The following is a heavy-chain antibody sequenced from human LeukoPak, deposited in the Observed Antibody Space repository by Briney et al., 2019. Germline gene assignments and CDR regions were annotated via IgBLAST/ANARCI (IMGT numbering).Heavy chain of an antibody. CDR1: GDSISGYY. Sequence: SETLSLTCTVPGDSISGYYWSWIRQPPGKGLEWIGYIYTSGSTNYNPSLKSRVTISVDTSKNQFSLKLSSVTAADTAVYYCARLARSSALTFDYWGQGTLVTVSS. J-gene: IGHJ4*02. CDR2: IYTSGST. CDR3: ARLARSSALTFDY. D-gene: IGHD6-19*01. V-gene: IGHV4-4*09.